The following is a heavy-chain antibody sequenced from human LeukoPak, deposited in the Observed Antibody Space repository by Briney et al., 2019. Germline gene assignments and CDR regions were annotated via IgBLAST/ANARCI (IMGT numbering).Heavy chain of an antibody. CDR1: GFTFSSYA. V-gene: IGHV3-23*01. Sequence: PGGSLRLSCAASGFTFSSYAMSWVSQAPGKGLEWVSAISGSGGSTYYADSVKGRFTISRDNSKNTLYLQMNSLRAEDTAVYYCAKWGRYSSGWYTIFWGQGTLVTVSS. CDR2: ISGSGGST. D-gene: IGHD6-19*01. J-gene: IGHJ4*02. CDR3: AKWGRYSSGWYTIF.